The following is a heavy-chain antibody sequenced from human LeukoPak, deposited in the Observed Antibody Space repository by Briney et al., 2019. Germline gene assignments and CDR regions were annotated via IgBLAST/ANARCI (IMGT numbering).Heavy chain of an antibody. CDR1: GGSISSHY. CDR3: ARTGSSWPLYSYYYMDV. CDR2: VSDSGST. Sequence: SETLALTCTVSGGSISSHYLSWVRQPPGKGLEWIGYVSDSGSTNYNPSLKSRVTVSVDTSKDQFSLKLTSVTAADTAVYYCARTGSSWPLYSYYYMDVWGKGTTVTVSS. J-gene: IGHJ6*03. D-gene: IGHD6-13*01. V-gene: IGHV4-59*11.